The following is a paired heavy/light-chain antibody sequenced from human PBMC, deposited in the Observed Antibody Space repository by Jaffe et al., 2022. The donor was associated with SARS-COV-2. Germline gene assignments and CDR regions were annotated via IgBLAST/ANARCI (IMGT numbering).Light chain of an antibody. J-gene: IGLJ2*01. CDR1: SSDVGGYNY. Sequence: QSALTQPASVSGSPGQSITISCTGTSSDVGGYNYVSWYQQHPGKAPKLMIFDVDNRPPGISNRFSGSKSGNTASLTISGLQAEDEADYYCSSFTSSSSVVFGGGTKLTVL. V-gene: IGLV2-14*03. CDR3: SSFTSSSSVV. CDR2: DVD.
Heavy chain of an antibody. Sequence: EVQLLESGGGLAQPGGSLRLSCAASGFSFSSYAMSWVRQAPGKGLEWVSAMNGAGGSTYYADSVKGRFTISRDNSKNTLYLQMNSLRAEDTALYYCAKGGRYGNYYYYYGMDIWGQGTTVTVSS. CDR3: AKGGRYGNYYYYYGMDI. V-gene: IGHV3-23*01. CDR1: GFSFSSYA. J-gene: IGHJ6*02. D-gene: IGHD4-4*01. CDR2: MNGAGGST.